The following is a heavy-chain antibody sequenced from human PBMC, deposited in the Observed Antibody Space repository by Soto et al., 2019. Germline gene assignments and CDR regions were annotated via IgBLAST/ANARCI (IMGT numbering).Heavy chain of an antibody. CDR2: ISYDGSNK. CDR3: AKGGGYKEDYFDY. Sequence: GGSLRLSCAASGFTFSSYGMHWVRQAPGKGLEWVAVISYDGSNKYYADSVKGRFTISRDNSKNTLYLQMNSLRAEDTAVYYCAKGGGYKEDYFDYWGERTLVTVSS. V-gene: IGHV3-30*18. D-gene: IGHD5-12*01. J-gene: IGHJ4*02. CDR1: GFTFSSYG.